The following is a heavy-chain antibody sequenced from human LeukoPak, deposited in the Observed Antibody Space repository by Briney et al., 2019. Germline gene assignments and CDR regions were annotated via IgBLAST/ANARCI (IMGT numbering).Heavy chain of an antibody. CDR3: ARAVGDCSGGSCYSELGYWFDP. CDR1: GGSISSYY. Sequence: SETLSLTCTVSGGSISSYYWSWIRQPPGKGLEWIGYIYYSGSTNYNPSLKSRVTISVDTSKNQFSLTLSSVTAADTAVYYCARAVGDCSGGSCYSELGYWFDPWGQGTLVTVSS. CDR2: IYYSGST. J-gene: IGHJ5*02. V-gene: IGHV4-59*01. D-gene: IGHD2-15*01.